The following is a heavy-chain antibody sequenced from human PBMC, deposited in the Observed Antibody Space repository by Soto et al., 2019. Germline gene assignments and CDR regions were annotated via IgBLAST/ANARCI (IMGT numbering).Heavy chain of an antibody. V-gene: IGHV3-30*18. Sequence: QVQLVESGGGVVQPGRSLRLSCAASGFTFRSYGMHWVRQAPGKGLERLAVISNDGAKKYLADSVKGRLTISRDNSRNTLYLQMNSLSAGDTAVYYCGKDTLDCSGGDCPLYYYYGMDVWGQGTTVTVSS. CDR1: GFTFRSYG. CDR2: ISNDGAKK. CDR3: GKDTLDCSGGDCPLYYYYGMDV. J-gene: IGHJ6*02. D-gene: IGHD2-21*02.